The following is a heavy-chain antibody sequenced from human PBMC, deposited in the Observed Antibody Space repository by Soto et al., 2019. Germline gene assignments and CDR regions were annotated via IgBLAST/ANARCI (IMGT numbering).Heavy chain of an antibody. J-gene: IGHJ4*02. V-gene: IGHV3-9*01. CDR1: GFTFDDYA. CDR2: ISWNSGSI. CDR3: AKDISWTRSGWYRGLDY. Sequence: EVQLVESGGGLVQPGRSLRLSCAASGFTFDDYAMHWVRQAPGKGLEWVSGISWNSGSIGYADSVKGRFTISRDNAKNSLYLQMNSLRAEDTALYYCAKDISWTRSGWYRGLDYWGQGTLVTVSS. D-gene: IGHD6-19*01.